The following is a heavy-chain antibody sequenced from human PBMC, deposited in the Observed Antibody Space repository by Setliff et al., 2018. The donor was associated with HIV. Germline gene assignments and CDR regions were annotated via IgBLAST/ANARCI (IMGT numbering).Heavy chain of an antibody. D-gene: IGHD2-21*02. CDR1: GYSISSGYY. Sequence: SETLSLTCAVSGYSISSGYYWAWIRQPPGKGLEWIGSIYHGGTTYYNPSLKSRSTISEDTSKNQFFLSLSSVTAADTAVYYCVRDPPLTPTDADHPFDIWGQGTMVTVSS. CDR2: IYHGGTT. V-gene: IGHV4-38-2*02. J-gene: IGHJ3*02. CDR3: VRDPPLTPTDADHPFDI.